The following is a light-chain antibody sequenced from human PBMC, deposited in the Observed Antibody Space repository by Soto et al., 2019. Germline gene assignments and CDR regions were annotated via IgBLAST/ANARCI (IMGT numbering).Light chain of an antibody. CDR2: RAS. CDR1: QSISSW. J-gene: IGKJ1*01. V-gene: IGKV1-5*03. CDR3: QQYNSYST. Sequence: DFQKTKFPSTLSASVGDRVTITCRASQSISSWLAWYQQKPGKAPKLLIYRASSLESGVPSRFSGSGSGTEFTLTISSLQPDDLATYYCQQYNSYSTFGQGTKVEIK.